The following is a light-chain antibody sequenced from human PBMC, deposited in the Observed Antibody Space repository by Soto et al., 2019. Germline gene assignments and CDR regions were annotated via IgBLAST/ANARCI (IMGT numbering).Light chain of an antibody. CDR3: QQYGRSPFI. CDR1: QSVSSNN. V-gene: IGKV3-20*01. J-gene: IGKJ3*01. Sequence: EIVLTQSPGTLSLSPGERATLSCRASQSVSSNNLAWYQQRPGQAPRVVIYGASTRATGIPERFSGSGSGTDFTLTISRLEPEDFAVYYCQQYGRSPFILGPGTKVDIK. CDR2: GAS.